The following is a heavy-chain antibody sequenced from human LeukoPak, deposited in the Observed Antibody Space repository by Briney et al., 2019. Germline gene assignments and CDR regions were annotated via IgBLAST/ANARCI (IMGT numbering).Heavy chain of an antibody. CDR1: GFTFSTFA. CDR2: IFPSGGEI. D-gene: IGHD3-10*01. J-gene: IGHJ4*02. V-gene: IGHV3-23*01. CDR3: TAELLWFGELLYY. Sequence: GGSLRLSCAASGFTFSTFAMIWVRQPPGKGLEWVSSIFPSGGEIHYADSVRGRFTISRDNSKSSLSLQMNSLKTEDTAVYYCTAELLWFGELLYYWGQGTLVTVSS.